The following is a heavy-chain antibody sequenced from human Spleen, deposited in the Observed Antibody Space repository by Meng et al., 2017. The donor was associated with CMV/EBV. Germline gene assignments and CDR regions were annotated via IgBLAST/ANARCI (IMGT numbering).Heavy chain of an antibody. Sequence: GESLKISCAASGFTFSSYAMNWVRQPPGKGLGWVSAISTSGDNTNYVDSVKGRFIISRDNSKNTLFLQMNSLRAEDTAVYYCAKPPRNYNSNWYTYSFAYWGQGTLVTVSS. CDR2: ISTSGDNT. CDR3: AKPPRNYNSNWYTYSFAY. J-gene: IGHJ4*02. V-gene: IGHV3-23*01. CDR1: GFTFSSYA. D-gene: IGHD1-7*01.